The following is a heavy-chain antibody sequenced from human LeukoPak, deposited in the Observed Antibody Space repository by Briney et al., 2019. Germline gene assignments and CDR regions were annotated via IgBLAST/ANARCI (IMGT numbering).Heavy chain of an antibody. V-gene: IGHV4-59*01. Sequence: SETLSLTCTVSGDSIISYYWSWIRQPPGKGLEWVGYIYYSGSTNYNPSLKSRVTMSVDTSMNQFSLKLRYVTAADTAVYYCARGPTSSCFHWLDPWGQGTLVTVSS. J-gene: IGHJ5*02. D-gene: IGHD6-13*01. CDR2: IYYSGST. CDR1: GDSIISYY. CDR3: ARGPTSSCFHWLDP.